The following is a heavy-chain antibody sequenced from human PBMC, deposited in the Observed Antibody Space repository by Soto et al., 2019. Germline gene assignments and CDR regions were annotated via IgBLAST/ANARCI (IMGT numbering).Heavy chain of an antibody. D-gene: IGHD3-3*01. J-gene: IGHJ4*02. Sequence: SVKVCCKASGYTFASYGISWVRQAPGQGLEWMGWISAYNGNTNYAQKLQGRVTMTTDTSTSTAYMELRSLRSDDTAVYYFSRLPAMPTIFLDYRGQGPLVIGSS. CDR2: ISAYNGNT. CDR1: GYTFASYG. V-gene: IGHV1-18*01. CDR3: SRLPAMPTIFLDY.